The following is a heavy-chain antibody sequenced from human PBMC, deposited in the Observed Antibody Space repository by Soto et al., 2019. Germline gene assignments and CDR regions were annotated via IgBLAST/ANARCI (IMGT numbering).Heavy chain of an antibody. CDR2: INAGTGNT. J-gene: IGHJ4*02. V-gene: IGHV1-3*01. CDR3: AREWGDCSGGSCYDYFDY. Sequence: QVQLVQSGAEVKKPGASVKVSCKASGYTFTSYAMHWVRQAPGHRLEWMGWINAGTGNTKYSQKFQGRVTLTRDTSASTAYMELSSLRSEDTAVYYCAREWGDCSGGSCYDYFDYWGQGTLVTVSS. CDR1: GYTFTSYA. D-gene: IGHD2-15*01.